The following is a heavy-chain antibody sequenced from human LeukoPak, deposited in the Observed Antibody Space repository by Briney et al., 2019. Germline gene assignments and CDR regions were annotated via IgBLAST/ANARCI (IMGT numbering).Heavy chain of an antibody. J-gene: IGHJ4*02. CDR3: AKRVPYSSWSVYFDS. V-gene: IGHV3-23*01. CDR2: ISDDGRNT. D-gene: IGHD6-19*01. Sequence: PGGSLRLSCVASGFNFSGYGTNWVRQAPGKGLQWVSSISDDGRNTYYGGSVKGRFTISRDNSNNILYLQMNSLRVEDTAVYYCAKRVPYSSWSVYFDSWGQGPLVSVPS. CDR1: GFNFSGYG.